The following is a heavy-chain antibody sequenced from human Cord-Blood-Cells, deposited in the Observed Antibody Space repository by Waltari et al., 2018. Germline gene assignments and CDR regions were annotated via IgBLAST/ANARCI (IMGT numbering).Heavy chain of an antibody. V-gene: IGHV3-23*01. D-gene: IGHD1-26*01. Sequence: EVQLLESGGGLVQPGGSLRLSCAASGFTFSSSAMSWVRQAPGKGLEWVSAISGSGGSTYYADSVKGRFTISRDNSKNTLYLQMNSLRAEDTAVYYCAKDRRSYYYFDYWGQGTLVTVSS. CDR1: GFTFSSSA. CDR2: ISGSGGST. J-gene: IGHJ4*02. CDR3: AKDRRSYYYFDY.